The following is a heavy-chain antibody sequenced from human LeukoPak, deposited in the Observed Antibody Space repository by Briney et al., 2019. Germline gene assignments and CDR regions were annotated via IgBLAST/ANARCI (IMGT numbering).Heavy chain of an antibody. J-gene: IGHJ3*02. Sequence: ASVKVPCKASGYTFTSYYMHWVRQAPGQGLEWVGIINPSGGSTSYAQKFQGRVTMTRDTSTSTVYMELSSLRSEDTAVYYCATTRGLIFQSDDAFDIWGQGTMVTVSS. CDR2: INPSGGST. D-gene: IGHD3/OR15-3a*01. CDR3: ATTRGLIFQSDDAFDI. CDR1: GYTFTSYY. V-gene: IGHV1-46*01.